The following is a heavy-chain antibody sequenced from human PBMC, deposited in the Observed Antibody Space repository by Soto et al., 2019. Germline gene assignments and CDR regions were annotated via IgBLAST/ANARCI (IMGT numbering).Heavy chain of an antibody. CDR1: GDSVSGGGYY. Sequence: QVQLQESGPGLVRPSQTLSLTCSVSGDSVSGGGYYWTWIRQHPGKGLEWIGYIYYGGTTSYNPSLGSRATISLDTSKNHLALQLTSVTDADTAVYYCLRWDARRPPYYYIDVWGKGTSVTVSS. CDR3: LRWDARRPPYYYIDV. V-gene: IGHV4-31*03. J-gene: IGHJ6*03. CDR2: IYYGGTT. D-gene: IGHD1-26*01.